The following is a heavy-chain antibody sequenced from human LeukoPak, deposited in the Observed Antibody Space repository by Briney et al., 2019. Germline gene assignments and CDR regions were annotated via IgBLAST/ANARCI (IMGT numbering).Heavy chain of an antibody. Sequence: GGSLRLSCAASGFTFSSYGMHWVRQAPGKGLEWVAVISYDGSNKYYADSVKGRFTISRDNSKNTLYLQMNSLRAEDTAVYYCATKYSYGYGLDYWGLGTLDTVSS. J-gene: IGHJ4*02. CDR2: ISYDGSNK. CDR3: ATKYSYGYGLDY. D-gene: IGHD5-18*01. CDR1: GFTFSSYG. V-gene: IGHV3-30*03.